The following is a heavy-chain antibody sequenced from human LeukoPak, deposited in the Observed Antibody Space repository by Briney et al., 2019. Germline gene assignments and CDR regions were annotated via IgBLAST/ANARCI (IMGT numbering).Heavy chain of an antibody. J-gene: IGHJ5*02. D-gene: IGHD2-21*02. CDR3: AKGKMTAFLNWFDP. CDR1: GFTFSSYA. Sequence: GGSLRLSCAASGFTFSSYAKTWVRQAPGQGLEWVSAISASGGSTYYADSVKGRFTISRDNSKNTLYLQMNSLRAEDTAIYYCAKGKMTAFLNWFDPWGQGTLVTVSS. CDR2: ISASGGST. V-gene: IGHV3-23*01.